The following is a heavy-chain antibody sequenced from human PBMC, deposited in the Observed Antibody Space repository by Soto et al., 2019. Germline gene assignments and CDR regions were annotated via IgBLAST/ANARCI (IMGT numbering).Heavy chain of an antibody. D-gene: IGHD4-17*01. CDR2: ISAGGGST. V-gene: IGHV3-23*01. CDR3: AHPRGYGVFDAYDI. Sequence: GGSLRLSCAASGFTFSTYAMSWVRQAPGKGLEWVSAISAGGGSTYYADSVKGRFTISRDNSINTLYLQMNSLRTDDPAVYYCAHPRGYGVFDAYDIWGQGAVVTVSS. J-gene: IGHJ3*02. CDR1: GFTFSTYA.